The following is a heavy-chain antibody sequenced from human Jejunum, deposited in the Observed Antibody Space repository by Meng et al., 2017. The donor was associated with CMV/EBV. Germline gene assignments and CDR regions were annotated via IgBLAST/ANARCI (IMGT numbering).Heavy chain of an antibody. J-gene: IGHJ4*02. Sequence: LSCVAPAFTFTHSWMTWVRQAPGKGLEWVGRIKNKVGGGTPDYAAPVKGRFTISKDDSKNTLYLQMNTLTTEDTALYYCTTDGGFYWGQGTLVTVSS. CDR1: AFTFTHSW. CDR2: IKNKVGGGTP. D-gene: IGHD3-16*01. V-gene: IGHV3-15*01. CDR3: TTDGGFY.